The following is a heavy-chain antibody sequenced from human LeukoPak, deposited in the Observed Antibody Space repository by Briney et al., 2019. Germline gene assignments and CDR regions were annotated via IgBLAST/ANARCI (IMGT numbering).Heavy chain of an antibody. V-gene: IGHV4-31*03. D-gene: IGHD4-17*01. CDR3: ARDPMWTYGALRAFDI. CDR1: GGSISSGGYY. Sequence: SQTLSLTCTVSGGSISSGGYYWSWLRQHPGKGLEWIVYIYYSGSTYYNPSLKSRVTISVDTSKNQFSLKLSSVTAADTAVYYCARDPMWTYGALRAFDIWGQGTMVTVSS. CDR2: IYYSGST. J-gene: IGHJ3*02.